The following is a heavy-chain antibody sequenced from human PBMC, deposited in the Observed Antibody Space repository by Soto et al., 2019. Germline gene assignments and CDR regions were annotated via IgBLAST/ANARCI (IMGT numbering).Heavy chain of an antibody. V-gene: IGHV3-33*01. CDR1: GFTFSSYG. CDR2: IWYDGSNK. Sequence: GGSLRLSCAASGFTFSSYGMHWVRQAPGKGLEWVAVIWYDGSNKYYADSVKGRFTISRDNSKNTLYLQMNSLRAEDTAVYYCPPGLPFSQNCFDPWGQETLVTVSS. CDR3: PPGLPFSQNCFDP. J-gene: IGHJ5*02. D-gene: IGHD2-15*01.